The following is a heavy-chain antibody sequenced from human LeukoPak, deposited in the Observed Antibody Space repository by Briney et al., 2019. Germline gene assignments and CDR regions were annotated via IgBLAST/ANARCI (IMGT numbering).Heavy chain of an antibody. CDR3: ARGDLSGCINDY. Sequence: GGSLRLSCAASGFTVSSNYMSWVRQAPGKGLEWVSVIYSGGTTYYADSVKGRFTISRDNSKNTLYLQMNSLRAEDTAVYYCARGDLSGCINDYWGQGTLVTVSS. D-gene: IGHD2-8*01. CDR1: GFTVSSNY. J-gene: IGHJ4*02. V-gene: IGHV3-66*02. CDR2: IYSGGTT.